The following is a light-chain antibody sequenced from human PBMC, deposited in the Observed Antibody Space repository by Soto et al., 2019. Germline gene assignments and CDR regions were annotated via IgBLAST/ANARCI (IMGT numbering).Light chain of an antibody. CDR3: QQRDNWPPIT. V-gene: IGKV3-11*01. CDR2: NAS. Sequence: EIVLTHSPATLSLSPGERVTLSCRASQSISTYLAWYQQKPGQAPRLLIFNASNRATGIPARFSGSGSGTDFTLTISSLEPEDFAVYYCQQRDNWPPITFGQGTRLEIK. CDR1: QSISTY. J-gene: IGKJ5*01.